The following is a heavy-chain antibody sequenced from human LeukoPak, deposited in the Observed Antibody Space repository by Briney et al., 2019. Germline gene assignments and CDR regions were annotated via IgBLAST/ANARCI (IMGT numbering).Heavy chain of an antibody. D-gene: IGHD6-13*01. J-gene: IGHJ6*03. CDR3: ARRSSRSPAAGYYYYMDV. CDR1: GYTFTSYD. V-gene: IGHV1-8*01. Sequence: ASVKVSCKASGYTFTSYDINWVRQATGQGLEWMGWMNPNSGNTGYAQKIQGRVTMTRNTSISTAYMELSSLRSEDTAVYYCARRSSRSPAAGYYYYMDVWGKGTTVTVSS. CDR2: MNPNSGNT.